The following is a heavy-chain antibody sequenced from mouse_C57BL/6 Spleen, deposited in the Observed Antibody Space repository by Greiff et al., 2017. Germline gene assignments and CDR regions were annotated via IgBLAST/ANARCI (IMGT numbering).Heavy chain of an antibody. Sequence: DVQLQESGGDLVKPGGSLKLSCAASGFSFSSYGMSWVRQTPDKRLEWVATISSGGSYSYYPASVKGRFTISRDNAKNTQYLQMSSLKSEDTAMYYCARQNSSYYFDYWGQGTTLTVSS. CDR2: ISSGGSYS. CDR3: ARQNSSYYFDY. J-gene: IGHJ2*01. V-gene: IGHV5-6*01. CDR1: GFSFSSYG. D-gene: IGHD2-12*01.